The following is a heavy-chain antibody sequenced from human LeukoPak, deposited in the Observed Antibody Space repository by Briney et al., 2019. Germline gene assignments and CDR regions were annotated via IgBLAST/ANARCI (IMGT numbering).Heavy chain of an antibody. Sequence: PGGSLRLSCAASGFTFSNFAMSRVRPAPGKGLEGVSAISGSGGSSYYEDFVKGRFTISRENSKNTLYLQMNSLRAEDTAVYYCARNTYYDFWSGYWDNWFDPWGQGTLVTVSS. D-gene: IGHD3-3*01. CDR1: GFTFSNFA. V-gene: IGHV3-23*01. CDR2: ISGSGGSS. CDR3: ARNTYYDFWSGYWDNWFDP. J-gene: IGHJ5*02.